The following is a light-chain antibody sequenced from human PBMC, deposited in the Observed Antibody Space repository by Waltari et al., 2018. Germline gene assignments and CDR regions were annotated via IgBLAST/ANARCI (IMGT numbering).Light chain of an antibody. V-gene: IGLV2-23*02. CDR2: DVS. J-gene: IGLJ1*01. CDR3: CSYAGSSTYV. CDR1: SSDVGGYNY. Sequence: QSALTQPASVSGSPRQSIPIPCPGTSSDVGGYNYVTWYQQHPGKAPKLMIYDVSKRPSGVSNRFSGSKSGNTASLTIAGLQAEDEADYYCCSYAGSSTYVFGTGTKVTVL.